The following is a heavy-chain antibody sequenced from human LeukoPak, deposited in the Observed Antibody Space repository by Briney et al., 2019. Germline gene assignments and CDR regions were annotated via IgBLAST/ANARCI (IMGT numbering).Heavy chain of an antibody. CDR1: GGSISSYY. CDR3: ARDRRAYYYGSSSDYGMDV. D-gene: IGHD3-10*01. V-gene: IGHV4-59*01. Sequence: SETLSLTCTVSGGSISSYYWRWIRQPPGKGLEWIGYIYYSGSTNYNPSLKSRVTISVDTSKNQFSLKLSSVTAADTAVYYCARDRRAYYYGSSSDYGMDVWGQGTTVTVSS. J-gene: IGHJ6*02. CDR2: IYYSGST.